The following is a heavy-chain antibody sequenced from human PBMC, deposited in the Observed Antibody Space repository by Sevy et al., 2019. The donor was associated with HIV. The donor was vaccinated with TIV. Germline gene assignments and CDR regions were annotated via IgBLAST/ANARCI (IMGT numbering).Heavy chain of an antibody. CDR1: GFTFSSYG. CDR2: IWYDGSNK. Sequence: GGSLRLSCAASGFTFSSYGMHWVRQPPGKGLEWVAVIWYDGSNKYYADSVKGRFTISRDNSKNTLYLQMNSLRAEDTAVYYCARDQGSRQWELREWGQGTLVTVSS. D-gene: IGHD1-26*01. CDR3: ARDQGSRQWELRE. J-gene: IGHJ4*02. V-gene: IGHV3-33*01.